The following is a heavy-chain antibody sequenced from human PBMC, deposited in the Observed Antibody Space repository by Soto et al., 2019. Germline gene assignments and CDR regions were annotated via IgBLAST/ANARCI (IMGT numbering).Heavy chain of an antibody. CDR3: ANSPAAGSFLDS. CDR2: MYWNDEK. J-gene: IGHJ4*02. Sequence: QITLKESGPMLVKPTQTLTLTCTFSGFSLSTTGLGVAWIRQPPGKALEWPALMYWNDEKHYHPSVRSRLTVTKDTSKNQVLLTVTNMVPVDTATYYCANSPAAGSFLDSWGQGSLVTVYS. CDR1: GFSLSTTGLG. V-gene: IGHV2-5*01. D-gene: IGHD3-10*01.